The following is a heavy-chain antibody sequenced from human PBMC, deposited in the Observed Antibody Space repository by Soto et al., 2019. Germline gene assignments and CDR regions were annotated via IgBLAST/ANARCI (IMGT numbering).Heavy chain of an antibody. CDR2: IWYDGNKK. J-gene: IGHJ4*02. V-gene: IGHV3-33*03. CDR3: VVDTSGLLDY. D-gene: IGHD3-22*01. Sequence: GGSLRLSCAASGFTFSSNGMHWARQAPGKGLELVAVIWYDGNKKYYGDTVRGRFTISRDNSKNTLYLEMNSLRAGDTAVYSRVVDTSGLLDYWGQGTQVTVSS. CDR1: GFTFSSNG.